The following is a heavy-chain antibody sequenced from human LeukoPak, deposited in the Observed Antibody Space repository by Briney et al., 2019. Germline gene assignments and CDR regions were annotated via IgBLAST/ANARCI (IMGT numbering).Heavy chain of an antibody. CDR2: IIPNSGGT. D-gene: IGHD4-17*01. J-gene: IGHJ5*02. CDR1: GYTFTGYY. CDR3: ARVATITYGDPRMNWFDP. Sequence: ASVKVSCKASGYTFTGYYMYWVRQAPGQGPEWMGRIIPNSGGTDYAQKFQGRVTMTRDTSISTAYMELSRLTSDDTAVYYCARVATITYGDPRMNWFDPWGQGTLVTVSS. V-gene: IGHV1-2*06.